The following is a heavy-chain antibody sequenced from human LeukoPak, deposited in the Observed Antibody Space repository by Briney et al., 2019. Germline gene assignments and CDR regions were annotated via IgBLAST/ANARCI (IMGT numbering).Heavy chain of an antibody. D-gene: IGHD2-21*02. CDR3: AADGCGGDCTLAY. Sequence: SVRVSCKASGITFVRSAIQWVRQARGQPPEWIGWLVVGSGNTNYAQKFQDRVTITRDMSTSTAYMELSRLTSEDPAVYYCAADGCGGDCTLAYWGQGTLVSVSS. CDR2: LVVGSGNT. J-gene: IGHJ4*02. CDR1: GITFVRSA. V-gene: IGHV1-58*02.